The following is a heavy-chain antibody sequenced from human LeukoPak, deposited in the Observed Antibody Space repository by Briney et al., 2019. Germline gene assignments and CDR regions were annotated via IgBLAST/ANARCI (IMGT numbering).Heavy chain of an antibody. CDR2: INPNSGGT. V-gene: IGHV1-2*02. J-gene: IGHJ5*02. CDR3: ARDRQLGWFDP. CDR1: GYTFTAYY. Sequence: ASVKVSCKAPGYTFTAYYIHWVRHAPGQGREWMGWINPNSGGTNYAQKFQGRVTMTRDTSISTAYMELSRLRSDDTAVYYCARDRQLGWFDPWGQGTLVTVSS. D-gene: IGHD6-13*01.